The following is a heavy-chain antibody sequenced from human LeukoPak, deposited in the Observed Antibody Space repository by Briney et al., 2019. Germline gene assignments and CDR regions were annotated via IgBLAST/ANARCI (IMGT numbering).Heavy chain of an antibody. D-gene: IGHD2-2*01. CDR3: ARDPVLVVPAAIPYYYMDV. CDR2: INPSGGRT. Sequence: ASVKVSCKASGYSFTNYYIHWVRQAPGQGLEWMGVINPSGGRTSYAQKFQGRVTMTRDTSTSTVYMELSSLRSEDTAVYYCARDPVLVVPAAIPYYYMDVWGKGTTVTVSS. CDR1: GYSFTNYY. J-gene: IGHJ6*03. V-gene: IGHV1-46*01.